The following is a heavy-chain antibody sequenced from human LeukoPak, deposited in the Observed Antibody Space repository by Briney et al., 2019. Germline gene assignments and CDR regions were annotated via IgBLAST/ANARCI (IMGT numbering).Heavy chain of an antibody. Sequence: GGSLTLFCAPSGFTFSCYAMRWLRQAPARGLAGVSSICGCGCSTYYADSVKGRFPISRDHSKNTLYLQMNSPRAEDTAVYYCAEPLRGSSLDAFDIWGQGTMVTVSS. CDR2: ICGCGCST. D-gene: IGHD6-13*01. J-gene: IGHJ3*02. CDR1: GFTFSCYA. V-gene: IGHV3-23*01. CDR3: AEPLRGSSLDAFDI.